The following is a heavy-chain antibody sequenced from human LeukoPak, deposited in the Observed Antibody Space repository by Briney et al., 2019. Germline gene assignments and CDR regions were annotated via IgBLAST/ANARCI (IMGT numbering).Heavy chain of an antibody. CDR3: AKGAVISGSYYDRFEY. Sequence: TGGSLRLSCAASGFTFNSYGMHWVRQAPGKGLEWVAVISYDGTNKYYADSVKGRFTISRDNSKNTLYLQMNSLRAEDTAVYSCAKGAVISGSYYDRFEYWGQGTLVTVSS. J-gene: IGHJ4*02. D-gene: IGHD1-26*01. CDR2: ISYDGTNK. V-gene: IGHV3-30*18. CDR1: GFTFNSYG.